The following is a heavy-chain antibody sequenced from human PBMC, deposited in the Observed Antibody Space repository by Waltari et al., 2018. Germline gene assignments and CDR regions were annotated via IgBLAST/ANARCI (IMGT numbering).Heavy chain of an antibody. CDR2: VSDSGSP. V-gene: IGHV4-59*08. CDR3: ARRSGSYWYFDL. CDR1: GGSISSHF. J-gene: IGHJ2*01. D-gene: IGHD1-26*01. Sequence: QVQLQESGPGLVKPSETLSLTCSVSGGSISSHFWSWIRQPPGKRLEWIGYVSDSGSPNDNPALKSRVTISGDTSKNQFSLRLSSVTAADAAVYYCARRSGSYWYFDLWGRGTLVTVSS.